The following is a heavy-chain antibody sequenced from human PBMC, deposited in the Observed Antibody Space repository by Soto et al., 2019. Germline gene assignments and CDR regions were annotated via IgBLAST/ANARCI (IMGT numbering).Heavy chain of an antibody. CDR2: IIPILGIA. D-gene: IGHD3-10*01. CDR3: ARSSSGGSGGGSFDY. J-gene: IGHJ4*02. CDR1: GGTFSSYT. Sequence: GASVKVSCKASGGTFSSYTISWVRQAPGQGLEWMGRIIPILGIANYAQKFQGRVTITADKSTSTAYMELSSLRSEDTAVYYCARSSSGGSGGGSFDYWGQGTLVTVSS. V-gene: IGHV1-69*02.